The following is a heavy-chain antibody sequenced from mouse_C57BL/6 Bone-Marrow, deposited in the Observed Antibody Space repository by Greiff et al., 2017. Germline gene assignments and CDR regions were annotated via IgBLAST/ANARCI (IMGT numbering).Heavy chain of an antibody. CDR3: ARDRVLLRWYFDV. Sequence: EVKVVESEGGLVQPGSSMKLSCTASGFTFSDYYLAWVRQVPEKGLEWVANLNYDGSSTYYLDSLKSRFIISRDNAKNILYLQMSSLKSEDTATYYCARDRVLLRWYFDVWGTGTTVTVSS. CDR1: GFTFSDYY. D-gene: IGHD1-1*01. J-gene: IGHJ1*03. CDR2: LNYDGSST. V-gene: IGHV5-16*01.